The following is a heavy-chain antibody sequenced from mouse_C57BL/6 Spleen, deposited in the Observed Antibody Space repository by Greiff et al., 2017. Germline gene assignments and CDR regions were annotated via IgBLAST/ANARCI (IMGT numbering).Heavy chain of an antibody. Sequence: VQLQQSGPELVQPGASVKISFKASGYTFTYYNMDWVNQSHGTSPEWIREINPNNGGTIYTQKFKGKATLTVDKSSSTAYMELRSLTSEDTAVYYCARRGYAWFAYWGKGTRVTVSA. CDR1: GYTFTYYN. CDR3: ARRGYAWFAY. CDR2: INPNNGGT. V-gene: IGHV1-18*01. J-gene: IGHJ3*01. D-gene: IGHD2-14*01.